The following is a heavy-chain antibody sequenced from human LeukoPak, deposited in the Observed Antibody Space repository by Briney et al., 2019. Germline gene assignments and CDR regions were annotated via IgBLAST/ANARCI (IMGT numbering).Heavy chain of an antibody. D-gene: IGHD4/OR15-4a*01. CDR3: ARDGVVTMELDY. CDR2: IYPSGNT. V-gene: IGHV4-61*02. J-gene: IGHJ4*02. Sequence: PSETLSLTCTVSGDSISNSRHYWSWIRQPAGTGLEWIGRIYPSGNTNYNPSLKSRVTISLDTSKNQFSLILRSVTATDTAMYYCARDGVVTMELDYWGQGTLVTVSS. CDR1: GDSISNSRHY.